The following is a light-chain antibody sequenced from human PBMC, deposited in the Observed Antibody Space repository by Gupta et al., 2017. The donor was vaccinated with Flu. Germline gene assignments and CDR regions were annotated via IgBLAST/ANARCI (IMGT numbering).Light chain of an antibody. CDR2: DAS. J-gene: IGKJ2*01. V-gene: IGKV3-11*01. CDR3: QQRSGLPMYT. Sequence: EVVMTQSPVTLSFSPGDSATLSCRASQSVSNQLAWYQQRPGQPPRLLMYDASRRAAGIPARFSGSRYGTDFTLTITTLEPEDFAVYYCQQRSGLPMYTFGQGTKLEIK. CDR1: QSVSNQ.